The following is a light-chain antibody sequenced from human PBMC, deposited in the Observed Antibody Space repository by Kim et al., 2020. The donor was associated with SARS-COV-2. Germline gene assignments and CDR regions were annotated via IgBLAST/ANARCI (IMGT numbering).Light chain of an antibody. CDR2: AAS. J-gene: IGKJ4*01. CDR1: HGITSY. V-gene: IGKV1-9*01. Sequence: ASVGDRVTITCRASHGITSYFAWYQQKPGKAPKLLIYAASTVQSGVPSRFSGSGFGTDFTLTISGLQHEDFATYYCQQLNSYPLTFGGGTKVDIK. CDR3: QQLNSYPLT.